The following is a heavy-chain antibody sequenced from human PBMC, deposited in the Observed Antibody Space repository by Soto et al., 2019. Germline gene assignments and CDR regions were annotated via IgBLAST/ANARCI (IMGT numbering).Heavy chain of an antibody. J-gene: IGHJ6*02. V-gene: IGHV4-31*03. CDR1: GVCISRGGYY. Sequence: RSLPCPISGVCISRGGYYLSWIRQHPGKGLEWIGYIYYSGSTYYNPSLKSRVTISVDTSKNQFSLKLSSVTAADTAVYYCARASSWNYYGMDVWGQGTMVTVSS. CDR2: IYYSGST. CDR3: ARASSWNYYGMDV. D-gene: IGHD6-13*01.